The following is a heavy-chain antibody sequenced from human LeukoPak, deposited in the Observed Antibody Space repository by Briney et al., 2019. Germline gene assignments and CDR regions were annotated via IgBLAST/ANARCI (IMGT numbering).Heavy chain of an antibody. V-gene: IGHV3-66*01. Sequence: GGSLRLSCAASGFTVSSNYMSWVRQAPGKGPEWVSVIYSGGSTYYADSVKGRFTTSRDNSKNTLYLQMNSLRAEDTAVYYCARVGQQWEPLDYWGQGTLVTVSS. J-gene: IGHJ4*02. D-gene: IGHD6-19*01. CDR2: IYSGGST. CDR3: ARVGQQWEPLDY. CDR1: GFTVSSNY.